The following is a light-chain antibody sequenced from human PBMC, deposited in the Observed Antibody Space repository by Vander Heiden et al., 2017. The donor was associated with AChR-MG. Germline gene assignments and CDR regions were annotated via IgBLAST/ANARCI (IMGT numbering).Light chain of an antibody. V-gene: IGKV3-11*02. CDR1: RGLGNF. J-gene: IGKJ1*01. Sequence: EVVLTQSPGTLSLSPGESATLSCRSSRGLGNFLVWYQHKPGQTPRLLVSDASTRATGTPPRCSGWKSGRDFTLTSSRLEPEDCGIYYCQQRNFWPRTFGPGTKV. CDR3: QQRNFWPRT. CDR2: DAS.